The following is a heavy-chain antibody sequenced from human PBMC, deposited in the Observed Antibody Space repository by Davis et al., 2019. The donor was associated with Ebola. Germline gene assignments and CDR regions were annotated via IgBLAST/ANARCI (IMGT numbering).Heavy chain of an antibody. J-gene: IGHJ2*01. CDR1: GCSISSYY. CDR3: ARSRVSYYYGSGSYLGWYFDL. D-gene: IGHD3-10*01. V-gene: IGHV4-59*08. CDR2: IYYSGST. Sequence: SETLSLTCTVSGCSISSYYWSWIRPPPGKGLEWIGYIYYSGSTNYNPSLKSRITISVDTSKNQFSLKLSSVTAADTAVYYCARSRVSYYYGSGSYLGWYFDLWGRGTLVTVSS.